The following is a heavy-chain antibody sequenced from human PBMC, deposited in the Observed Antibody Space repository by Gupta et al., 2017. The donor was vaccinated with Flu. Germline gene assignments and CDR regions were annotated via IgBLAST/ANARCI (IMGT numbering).Heavy chain of an antibody. CDR2: INQDGTTK. V-gene: IGHV3-7*01. J-gene: IGHJ4*02. CDR3: ARNRGWEQFDY. CDR1: GFTFSDSW. Sequence: EVQLVESGGGLVQPGGSLRPSCAASGFTFSDSWMNWVRQAPGKGLEWVANINQDGTTKNYVGSLKGRFTVSRDNAKNSLYLQMDSLRAEDTAVYFCARNRGWEQFDYWGQGTLVTVSS. D-gene: IGHD3-10*01.